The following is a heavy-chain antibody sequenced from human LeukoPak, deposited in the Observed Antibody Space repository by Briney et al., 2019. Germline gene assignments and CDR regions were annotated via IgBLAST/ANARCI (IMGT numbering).Heavy chain of an antibody. CDR1: DGSISSGSYY. Sequence: SETLSLTCTVSDGSISSGSYYWSWIRQPAGKGLEWIGRIYTSGSTNYNPSLKSRVTISVDTSKNQFSLKLSSVTAADTAVYYCARGPNDFWSGYYTPYFDYWGQGTLVTVSS. J-gene: IGHJ4*02. CDR3: ARGPNDFWSGYYTPYFDY. CDR2: IYTSGST. V-gene: IGHV4-61*02. D-gene: IGHD3-3*01.